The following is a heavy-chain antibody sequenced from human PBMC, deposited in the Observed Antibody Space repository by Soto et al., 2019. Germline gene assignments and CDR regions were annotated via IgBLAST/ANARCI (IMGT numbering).Heavy chain of an antibody. J-gene: IGHJ5*02. V-gene: IGHV3-33*01. D-gene: IGHD3-22*01. Sequence: GGSLRLSCAASGFNFRNYAMHWVRQAPGKGLEWVAVIWSDGSEKYYGASVKGRFTISRDNAKNSLYLQMNSLRAEDTAVYYCARMRITMLVGGNWFDPWGQGTLVTVSS. CDR1: GFNFRNYA. CDR3: ARMRITMLVGGNWFDP. CDR2: IWSDGSEK.